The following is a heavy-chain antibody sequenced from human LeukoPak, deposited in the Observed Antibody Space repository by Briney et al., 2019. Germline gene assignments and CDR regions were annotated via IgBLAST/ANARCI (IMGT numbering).Heavy chain of an antibody. J-gene: IGHJ5*02. CDR1: GCTFSSYA. CDR3: AREGDP. V-gene: IGHV1-69*05. CDR2: IIPIFGTA. Sequence: SVKVSCKASGCTFSSYAISWVRQAPGQGLEWMGGIIPIFGTANYAQKFQGRVTMTRDMSTSTVYMELSSLRSEDTAVYYCAREGDPWGQGTLVTVSS.